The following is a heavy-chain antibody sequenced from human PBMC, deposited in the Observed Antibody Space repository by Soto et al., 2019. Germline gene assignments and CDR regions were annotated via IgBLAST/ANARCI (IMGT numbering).Heavy chain of an antibody. V-gene: IGHV4-61*01. Sequence: SETLSLTCTVSGGSVSSGSYYWSWIRQPPGKGLEWIGYIYYSGSTNYNPSLKSRVTISVDTSKNQFSLKLGSVTAADTAVYYCARDVVVAAPPPSGAAILFDPWGQGTLVTVSS. J-gene: IGHJ5*02. CDR2: IYYSGST. CDR1: GGSVSSGSYY. CDR3: ARDVVVAAPPPSGAAILFDP. D-gene: IGHD2-15*01.